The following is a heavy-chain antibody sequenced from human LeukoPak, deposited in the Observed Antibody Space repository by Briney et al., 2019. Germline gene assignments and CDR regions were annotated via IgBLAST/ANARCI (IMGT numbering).Heavy chain of an antibody. Sequence: SGPTLVNPTQTLTLTCTFSGFSLSTSGVGVGWIRQPPGKALEWLALIYWDDDKRYSPSLKSRLTITKDTSKNQVVLTMINMDPVDTATYYCAHRTFYDASGYYSPHFDYWGQGTLVTVSS. V-gene: IGHV2-5*02. J-gene: IGHJ4*02. CDR1: GFSLSTSGVG. CDR2: IYWDDDK. CDR3: AHRTFYDASGYYSPHFDY. D-gene: IGHD3-22*01.